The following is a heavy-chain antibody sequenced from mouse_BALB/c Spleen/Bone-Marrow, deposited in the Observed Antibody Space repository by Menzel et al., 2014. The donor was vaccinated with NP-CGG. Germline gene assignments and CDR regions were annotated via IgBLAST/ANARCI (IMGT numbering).Heavy chain of an antibody. CDR2: ISDGGSYT. CDR1: GFTFSDYS. D-gene: IGHD1-1*01. V-gene: IGHV5-4*02. Sequence: VKLLESGGGLVKPGGSLKLSCAASGFTFSDYSMYWVRQTPEKRLEWVATISDGGSYTYYPDSVKGRFTISRDNVRNNLYLQMSSLKSEDTAMYYCARSPYYYGSGYGYFDVWGAGTTVTVSS. J-gene: IGHJ1*01. CDR3: ARSPYYYGSGYGYFDV.